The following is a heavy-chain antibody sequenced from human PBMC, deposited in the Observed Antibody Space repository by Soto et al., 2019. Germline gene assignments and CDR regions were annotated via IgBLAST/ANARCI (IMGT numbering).Heavy chain of an antibody. V-gene: IGHV4-31*03. Sequence: QVQLQESGPGLVKPSQTLSLTCTVSGGSISSGGYYWSWIRQHPGKGLEWIGYIYYTGSTYYNPSLKRRVTISVDTSKNQFSLKLSSVAAADTAVYYCAREDLLDYYYYGMDVWGQGTTVTVSS. CDR1: GGSISSGGYY. CDR2: IYYTGST. J-gene: IGHJ6*02. CDR3: AREDLLDYYYYGMDV.